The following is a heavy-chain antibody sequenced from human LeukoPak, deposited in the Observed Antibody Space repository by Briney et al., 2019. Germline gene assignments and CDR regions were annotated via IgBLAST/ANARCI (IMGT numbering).Heavy chain of an antibody. CDR1: GGSISSSSYY. CDR2: IYYSGST. CDR3: ARVEGHSSGHYYYMDV. V-gene: IGHV4-39*07. Sequence: NSSETLSLTCTVSGGSISSSSYYWGWIRQPPGKGLEWIGSIYYSGSTYYNPSLKSRVTISVDTSKNQFSLKLSSVTAADTAVYYCARVEGHSSGHYYYMDVWGKGTTVTVSS. J-gene: IGHJ6*03. D-gene: IGHD6-19*01.